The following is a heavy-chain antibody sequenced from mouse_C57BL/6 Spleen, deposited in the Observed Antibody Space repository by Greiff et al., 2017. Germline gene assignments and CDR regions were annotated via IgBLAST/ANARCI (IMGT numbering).Heavy chain of an antibody. D-gene: IGHD1-1*01. CDR3: ARYYGSSYWYFDV. V-gene: IGHV1-72*01. Sequence: QVQLKQSGAELVKPGASVKLSCTASGYTFTSYWMHWVKQRPGRGLEWIGRIDPNSGGTKYNEKFKSKATLPVDKPSSTAYMQLSSLTSEDSAVYYCARYYGSSYWYFDVWGTGTTVTVSS. J-gene: IGHJ1*03. CDR1: GYTFTSYW. CDR2: IDPNSGGT.